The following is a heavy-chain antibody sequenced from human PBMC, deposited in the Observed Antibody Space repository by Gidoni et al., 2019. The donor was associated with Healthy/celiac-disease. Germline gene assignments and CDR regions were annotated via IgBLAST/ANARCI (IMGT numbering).Heavy chain of an antibody. CDR2: ISSSSSYI. D-gene: IGHD3-10*01. CDR3: ASFGGYSNFDY. CDR1: GFTFSSYS. Sequence: EVQLVESGGGLVKPGGSLRLSCAASGFTFSSYSMTWVRQAPGKGLEWVSSISSSSSYIYYADSVKGRFTISRDNAKNSLYLQMNSLRAEDTAVYYCASFGGYSNFDYWGQGTLVTVSS. J-gene: IGHJ4*02. V-gene: IGHV3-21*01.